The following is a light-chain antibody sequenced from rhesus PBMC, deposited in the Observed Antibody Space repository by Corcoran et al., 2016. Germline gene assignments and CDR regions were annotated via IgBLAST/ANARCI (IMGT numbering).Light chain of an antibody. Sequence: QAALTQPPSVSGSPGQSVTISCTGTSSDIGGYNYVSWYPQHPGKAPKLMIYDVSKRPSGVSDRFSGSKSGNTASLTISGLQAEDEADYYCSSYAGSNTYIFGAGTRLTVL. CDR2: DVS. CDR3: SSYAGSNTYI. J-gene: IGLJ1*01. V-gene: IGLV2-23*01. CDR1: SSDIGGYNY.